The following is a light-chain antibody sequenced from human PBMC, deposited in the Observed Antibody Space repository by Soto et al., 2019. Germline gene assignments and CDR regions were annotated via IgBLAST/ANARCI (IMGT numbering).Light chain of an antibody. V-gene: IGLV1-40*01. Sequence: QAVVTQPPSVTGAPGQRVTISCTGNNSNIGAGSGVNWYQQFPDKAPKLLIYANTHRPSGVPDRFSGSTSATSASLAITWLQTQDEADYYCQSFDSSLTGLIFGGGTKLTVL. CDR1: NSNIGAGSG. CDR2: ANT. CDR3: QSFDSSLTGLI. J-gene: IGLJ2*01.